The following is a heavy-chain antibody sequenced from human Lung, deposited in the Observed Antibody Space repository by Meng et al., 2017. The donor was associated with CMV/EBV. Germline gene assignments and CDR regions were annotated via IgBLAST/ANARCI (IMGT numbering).Heavy chain of an antibody. D-gene: IGHD2-2*01. CDR1: GGTFSSYA. J-gene: IGHJ4*02. Sequence: SXXVSXKASGGTFSSYAIGWVRQAPGQGLEWMGGIIPIFGTANYAQKFQGRVTITTDESTSTAYMELSSLRSEDTAVYYCARGKDIVVVPAAYTFDYWGQGTLVTVSS. V-gene: IGHV1-69*05. CDR3: ARGKDIVVVPAAYTFDY. CDR2: IIPIFGTA.